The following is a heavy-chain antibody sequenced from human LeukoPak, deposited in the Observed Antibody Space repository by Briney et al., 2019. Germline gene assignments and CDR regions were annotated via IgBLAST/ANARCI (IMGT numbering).Heavy chain of an antibody. V-gene: IGHV1-69-2*01. J-gene: IGHJ6*04. Sequence: ATVKISCKTSGYTFSDLYIHWVQQAPGQGLEWMGRFDPSDGSSIYAERFKKRVTMTADTSTGTAYMELSSLRSGDAAIYYCAVDAAGYCRSSGCYNLYFYHLDVWGKGTTVTVSP. CDR2: FDPSDGSS. D-gene: IGHD2-2*02. CDR1: GYTFSDLY. CDR3: AVDAAGYCRSSGCYNLYFYHLDV.